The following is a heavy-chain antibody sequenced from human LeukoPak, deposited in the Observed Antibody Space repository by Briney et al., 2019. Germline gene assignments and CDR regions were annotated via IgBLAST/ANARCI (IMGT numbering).Heavy chain of an antibody. CDR3: AREGGTMVRGARYYYYGMDV. J-gene: IGHJ6*02. D-gene: IGHD3-10*01. V-gene: IGHV4-34*01. CDR2: INHSGST. Sequence: ASETLSLTCAVYGGSFSGYYWSWIRQPPGKGLEWIGEINHSGSTNYNPSLKSRVTISVDTSKNQFSLKLSSVTAADTAVYYCAREGGTMVRGARYYYYGMDVWGQGTTVTVSS. CDR1: GGSFSGYY.